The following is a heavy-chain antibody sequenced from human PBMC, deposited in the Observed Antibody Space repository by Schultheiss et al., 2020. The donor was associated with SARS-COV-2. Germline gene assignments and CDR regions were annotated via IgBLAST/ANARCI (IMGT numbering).Heavy chain of an antibody. V-gene: IGHV4-61*01. CDR1: GGSVTSGSFY. Sequence: SETLSLTCAVSGGSVTSGSFYWSWIRQPPGKGLEWVGYIYFTGSTIYNPSLESRVIISVDTSNNQFSLNLNSVTAADTAVYYCARGQYSGGFLQWGQGALVTVSS. J-gene: IGHJ4*02. CDR3: ARGQYSGGFLQ. CDR2: IYFTGST. D-gene: IGHD2-15*01.